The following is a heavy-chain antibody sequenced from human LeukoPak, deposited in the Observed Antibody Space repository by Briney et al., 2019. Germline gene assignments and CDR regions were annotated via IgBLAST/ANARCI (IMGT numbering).Heavy chain of an antibody. J-gene: IGHJ4*02. Sequence: SETLPLTCAVYGGSFSGYYWSWIRQPPGKGLEWIGEINHSGSTNYNPSLKSRVTISVDTSKNQFSLKLSSVTAADTAVYYCARGAINYWGQGTLVTVSS. CDR1: GGSFSGYY. CDR3: ARGAINY. V-gene: IGHV4-34*01. CDR2: INHSGST.